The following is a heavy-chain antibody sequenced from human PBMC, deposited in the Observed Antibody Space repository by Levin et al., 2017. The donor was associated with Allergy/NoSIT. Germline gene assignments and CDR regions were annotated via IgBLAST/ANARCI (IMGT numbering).Heavy chain of an antibody. V-gene: IGHV4-31*03. J-gene: IGHJ3*02. CDR2: IYYSGST. CDR1: GGSISSGGYY. CDR3: ARVDKLNHYYGSGSYYKSYAFDI. D-gene: IGHD3-10*01. Sequence: SQTLSLTCTVSGGSISSGGYYWSWIRQHPGKGLEWIGYIYYSGSTYYNPSLKSRVTISVDTSKNQFSLKLSSVTAADTAVYYCARVDKLNHYYGSGSYYKSYAFDIWGQGTMVTVSS.